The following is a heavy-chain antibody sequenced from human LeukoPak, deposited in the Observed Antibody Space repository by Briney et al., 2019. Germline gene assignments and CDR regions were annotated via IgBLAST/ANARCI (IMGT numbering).Heavy chain of an antibody. Sequence: SETLSLTCTVSGGSISSGSYYWSWIRQPAGKGLEWIGSIYYSGSTYYNPSLKSRVTISVDTSKNQFSLKLSPVTAADTAVYYCASSKAAAGTEFDYWGQGTLVTVSS. V-gene: IGHV4-39*07. CDR1: GGSISSGSYY. CDR3: ASSKAAAGTEFDY. J-gene: IGHJ4*02. CDR2: IYYSGST. D-gene: IGHD6-13*01.